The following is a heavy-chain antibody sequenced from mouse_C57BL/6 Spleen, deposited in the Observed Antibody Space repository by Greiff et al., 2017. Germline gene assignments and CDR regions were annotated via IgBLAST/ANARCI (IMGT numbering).Heavy chain of an antibody. Sequence: VQLQQSGAELVKPGASVKISCKASGYAFSSYWMNWVKQRPGKGLEWIGQIYPGDGDTNYNGKFKGKATLTADKSSSTAYMQLSSLTSEDSAVYFCARPYYYGSEGFAYWGQGTLVTVSA. J-gene: IGHJ3*01. CDR3: ARPYYYGSEGFAY. V-gene: IGHV1-80*01. CDR1: GYAFSSYW. CDR2: IYPGDGDT. D-gene: IGHD1-1*01.